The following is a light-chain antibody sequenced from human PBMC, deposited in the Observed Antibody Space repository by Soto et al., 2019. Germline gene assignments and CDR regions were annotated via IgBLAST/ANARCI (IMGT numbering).Light chain of an antibody. V-gene: IGKV3-20*01. CDR2: AAS. Sequence: ETVLTQSPGTLALSPGERVTLSCRASQSVTYRYLAWYQQKPGQAPRLLIYAASTRATGIPDRFSGSGSGTDFTLTISSLQAEDSAVYYCQQHDAWPATFGQGTKVDIK. CDR1: QSVTYRY. J-gene: IGKJ1*01. CDR3: QQHDAWPAT.